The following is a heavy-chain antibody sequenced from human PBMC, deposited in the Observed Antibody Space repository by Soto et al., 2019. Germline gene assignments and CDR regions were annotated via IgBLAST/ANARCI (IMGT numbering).Heavy chain of an antibody. CDR1: GGTFTSYA. V-gene: IGHV1-69*13. CDR3: AGHQLEMGGTIPSCNYYGMGG. D-gene: IGHD1-1*01. CDR2: IIPIFGKA. Sequence: ASVKVSCKASGGTFTSYAISWVRQAPGQGLEWMGGIIPIFGKANYAQKFQGRVTITADESTSTAYMELSSSRSEDTAAYYCAGHQLEMGGTIPSCNYYGMGGWGRGTTGAVCS. J-gene: IGHJ6*02.